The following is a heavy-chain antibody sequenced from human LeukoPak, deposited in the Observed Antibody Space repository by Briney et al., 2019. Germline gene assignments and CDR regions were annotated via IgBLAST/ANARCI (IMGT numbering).Heavy chain of an antibody. D-gene: IGHD3-16*02. J-gene: IGHJ4*02. CDR2: INPSGGST. Sequence: ASVKVSCKASGYTFTIYYMHWVRQAPGQGLEWMGVINPSGGSTIYAQKFQGRVTMTRETSTSTVYMELSSRRSEDTAVYYCARGGDTFGGVIVTPFDYWGQGTLVTVSS. CDR1: GYTFTIYY. CDR3: ARGGDTFGGVIVTPFDY. V-gene: IGHV1-46*01.